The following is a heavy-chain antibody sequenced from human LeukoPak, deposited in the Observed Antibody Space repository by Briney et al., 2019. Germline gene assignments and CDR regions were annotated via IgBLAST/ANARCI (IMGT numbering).Heavy chain of an antibody. D-gene: IGHD5-24*01. Sequence: PGGSLRLSCAASGFTLSTYSLNWVRQAPGKGLEWVSSISSSSLYIYYADSVKGRFTISRGNAKNSLFLQMNSLRAEDTAVYYCAREGDGYNSPIDYWGQGTLVTVSS. CDR1: GFTLSTYS. V-gene: IGHV3-21*01. CDR3: AREGDGYNSPIDY. CDR2: ISSSSLYI. J-gene: IGHJ4*02.